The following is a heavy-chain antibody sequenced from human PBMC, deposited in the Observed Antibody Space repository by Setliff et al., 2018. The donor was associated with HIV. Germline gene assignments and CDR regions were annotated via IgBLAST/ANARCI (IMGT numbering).Heavy chain of an antibody. Sequence: SETLSLTCTVSGYSISSGYYWGWIRQPPGKGLERIGSIYHSGSTYYNPSLKSRVTISVDTSKNQFSLKLSPVTAADTAVYYCARAMRGVVVTNMYYYYGMDVWGQGTTVTVSS. CDR2: IYHSGST. CDR1: GYSISSGYY. J-gene: IGHJ6*02. V-gene: IGHV4-38-2*02. CDR3: ARAMRGVVVTNMYYYYGMDV. D-gene: IGHD2-21*02.